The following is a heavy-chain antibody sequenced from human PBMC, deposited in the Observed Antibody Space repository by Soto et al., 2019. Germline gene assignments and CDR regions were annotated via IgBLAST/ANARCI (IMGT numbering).Heavy chain of an antibody. V-gene: IGHV1-8*01. CDR1: GYTFTNYD. J-gene: IGHJ5*02. CDR3: AKRSRTSDNYPSRDWFDP. CDR2: MNPKNGNT. Sequence: ASVKVSCKASGYTFTNYDINWVRQVAGQGLEWMGWMNPKNGNTGYPQKFQGRLTMTRDTSVNTAYMELRDLRAQDTAVYYCAKRSRTSDNYPSRDWFDPWGQGTLVTVYS. D-gene: IGHD1-1*01.